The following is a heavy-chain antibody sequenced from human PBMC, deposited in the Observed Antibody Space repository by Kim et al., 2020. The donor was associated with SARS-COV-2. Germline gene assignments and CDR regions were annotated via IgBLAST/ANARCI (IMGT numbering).Heavy chain of an antibody. CDR2: I. J-gene: IGHJ4*02. CDR3: ARSPAGSGHIN. Sequence: IYYADSVKGRFTIARDNAKNSLYLQMNSLRAEDTAVYYCARSPAGSGHINWGQGTLVTVSS. D-gene: IGHD3-10*01. V-gene: IGHV3-21*01.